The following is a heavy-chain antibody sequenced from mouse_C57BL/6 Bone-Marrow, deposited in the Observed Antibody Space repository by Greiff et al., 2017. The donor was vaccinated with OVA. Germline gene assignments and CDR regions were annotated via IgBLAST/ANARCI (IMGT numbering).Heavy chain of an antibody. CDR2: IYPRSGNT. V-gene: IGHV1-81*01. J-gene: IGHJ2*01. Sequence: LQESGAELARPGASVKLSCKASGYTFTSYGISWVKQRTGQGLEWIGEIYPRSGNTYYNEKFKGKATLTADKSSSTAYMELRSLTSEDSAVYFCAREGVYYDYDGDYWGQGTTLTVSS. CDR3: AREGVYYDYDGDY. CDR1: GYTFTSYG. D-gene: IGHD2-4*01.